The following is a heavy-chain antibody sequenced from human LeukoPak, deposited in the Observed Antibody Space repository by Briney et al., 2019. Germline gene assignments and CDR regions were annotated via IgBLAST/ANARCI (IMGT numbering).Heavy chain of an antibody. CDR1: GGSIYSRSYY. CDR2: MYYKGET. J-gene: IGHJ6*03. CDR3: ASPFYYYYMDV. Sequence: PSETLSLTCTVSGGSIYSRSYYWGWVRQPPGRGLEWIGSMYYKGETYLNPSLKSRVTISQDTSKNQFSLKLSSVTAADTAVYYCASPFYYYYMDVWGKGTTVTVSS. V-gene: IGHV4-39*01.